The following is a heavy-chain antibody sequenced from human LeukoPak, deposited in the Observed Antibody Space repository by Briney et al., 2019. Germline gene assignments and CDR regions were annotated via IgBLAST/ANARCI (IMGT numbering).Heavy chain of an antibody. CDR1: GGSISSYY. J-gene: IGHJ6*03. CDR2: IYYSGST. CDR3: ARGLEPRRPMDV. D-gene: IGHD3-3*01. V-gene: IGHV4-59*08. Sequence: MSSETLSLTCTVSGGSISSYYWSWIRQPPGKGLEWIGYIYYSGSTNYNPSLKSRVTISVDTSKNQFSLKLSSVTAADTAVYYCARGLEPRRPMDVWGKGTTVTVSS.